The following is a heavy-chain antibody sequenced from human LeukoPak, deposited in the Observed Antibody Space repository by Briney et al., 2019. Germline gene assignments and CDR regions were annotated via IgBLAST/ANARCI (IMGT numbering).Heavy chain of an antibody. J-gene: IGHJ5*01. Sequence: TGGSLRLSCAASGFTFSSYEMNWVRQAPGKGLEWVSYISSSGSTIYYADSVKGRFTISRDNAKNSLYLQMNSLRAEDTAVYYCARVIWGRFDSWGQGTLVTVSS. CDR3: ARVIWGRFDS. CDR2: ISSSGSTI. CDR1: GFTFSSYE. D-gene: IGHD7-27*01. V-gene: IGHV3-48*03.